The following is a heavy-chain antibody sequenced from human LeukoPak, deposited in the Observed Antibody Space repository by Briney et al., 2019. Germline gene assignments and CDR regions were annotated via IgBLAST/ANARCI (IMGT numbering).Heavy chain of an antibody. J-gene: IGHJ6*03. CDR1: GFTFSDAW. CDR3: ARDRRGVVWFGELQVDYYMDV. D-gene: IGHD3-10*01. Sequence: PGGSLRLSCEGSGFTFSDAWMNWVRQAPGKGLGWVSGINWNGGSTGYADSVKGRFTISRDNAKNSLYLQMNSLRAEDTALYYCARDRRGVVWFGELQVDYYMDVWGKGTTVTVSS. V-gene: IGHV3-20*04. CDR2: INWNGGST.